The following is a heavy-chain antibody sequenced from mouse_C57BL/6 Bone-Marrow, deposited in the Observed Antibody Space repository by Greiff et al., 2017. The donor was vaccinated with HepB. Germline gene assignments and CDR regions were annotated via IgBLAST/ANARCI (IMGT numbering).Heavy chain of an antibody. J-gene: IGHJ2*01. CDR2: INPGSGGT. CDR3: ARADDWENY. V-gene: IGHV1-54*01. Sequence: QVQLQQSGAELVRPGTSVKVSCKASGYAFTNYLIEWVKQRPGQGLEWIGVINPGSGGTNYNEKFKGKATLTADKSSSTAYMQLSSLTSEDSAVYFCARADDWENYWGQGTTVTVSS. CDR1: GYAFTNYL. D-gene: IGHD2-4*01.